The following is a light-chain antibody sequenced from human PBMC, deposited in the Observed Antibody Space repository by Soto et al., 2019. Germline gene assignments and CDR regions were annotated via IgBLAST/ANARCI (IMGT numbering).Light chain of an antibody. J-gene: IGLJ2*01. V-gene: IGLV2-8*01. CDR3: SSYGGFNNVI. CDR1: IDDVGAYHY. Sequence: QSALTQPPSASGSPGQSVTISCTGTIDDVGAYHYASWYSHFPGEAPQLIIYEVTRRPSGVPDRFSGSKSGNTASLTVSGLQADDEADYYCSSYGGFNNVIFGGGTKLTVL. CDR2: EVT.